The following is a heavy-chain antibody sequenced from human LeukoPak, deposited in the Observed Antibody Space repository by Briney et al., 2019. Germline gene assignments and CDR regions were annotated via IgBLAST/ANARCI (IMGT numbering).Heavy chain of an antibody. CDR3: ARARYYDRIRGDAFDI. Sequence: SETLSLTCSVSGDPISSFYWSWIRQSPGKGLEWIGDIYYSGITNYNPSLKSRVTISVNTSKTQFSLKLTSVTAADTAVYYCARARYYDRIRGDAFDIWGQGTMVAVSS. CDR2: IYYSGIT. J-gene: IGHJ3*02. V-gene: IGHV4-59*13. CDR1: GDPISSFY. D-gene: IGHD3-22*01.